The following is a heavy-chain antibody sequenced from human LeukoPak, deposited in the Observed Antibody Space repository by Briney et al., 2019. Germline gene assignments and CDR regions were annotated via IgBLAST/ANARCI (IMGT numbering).Heavy chain of an antibody. CDR3: ARAAVAGTPFQH. D-gene: IGHD6-19*01. CDR1: GGSFSGYY. J-gene: IGHJ1*01. V-gene: IGHV4-34*01. Sequence: SETLSLTCAVYGGSFSGYYWSWIRQPPGKGLEWIGEINHSGSTYYNPSLKSRVTISVDTSKNQFSLKLSSVTAADTAVYYCARAAVAGTPFQHWGQGTLVTVSS. CDR2: INHSGST.